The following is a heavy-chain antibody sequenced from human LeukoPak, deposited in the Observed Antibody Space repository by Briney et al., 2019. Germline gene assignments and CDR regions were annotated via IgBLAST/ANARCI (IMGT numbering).Heavy chain of an antibody. V-gene: IGHV4-38-2*02. CDR1: GYSISSGYY. CDR2: IYHSGST. CDR3: ARDRAQLWLSGAYYFDY. D-gene: IGHD5-18*01. J-gene: IGHJ4*02. Sequence: SETLSLTCTVSGYSISSGYYWGWIRQPPGKGLEWIGSIYHSGSTYYNPPLKSRVTISVDTSKNQFSLKLSSVTAADTAVYYCARDRAQLWLSGAYYFDYWGQGTLVTVSS.